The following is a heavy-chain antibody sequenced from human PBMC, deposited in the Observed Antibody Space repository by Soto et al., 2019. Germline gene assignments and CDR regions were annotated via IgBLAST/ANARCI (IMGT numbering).Heavy chain of an antibody. CDR3: AKDRLGGNFDY. Sequence: EVQLLDSGGGLVQLGGSLRLSCAASGFTFNNYAMNWVRQAPGKGLEWVATISGTGGSTYYADSVKGRFTISRDNSKNTLYLQMNSLRVEDTAVYYCAKDRLGGNFDYWGQGTQVTVSS. CDR1: GFTFNNYA. CDR2: ISGTGGST. V-gene: IGHV3-23*01. J-gene: IGHJ4*02.